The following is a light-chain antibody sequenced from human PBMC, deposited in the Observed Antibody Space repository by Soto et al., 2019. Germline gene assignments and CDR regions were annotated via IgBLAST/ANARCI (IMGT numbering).Light chain of an antibody. Sequence: IVLTQSPATLSWSPGAGATLSCRASQSVSSSLAWYQQRPGQAPRLLIYDASNRATGIPARFSGSGSGTDFTLTMSSLEPADFAVYYCQQRTNWPRFTFGPGTKVDIK. J-gene: IGKJ3*01. V-gene: IGKV3-11*01. CDR3: QQRTNWPRFT. CDR1: QSVSSS. CDR2: DAS.